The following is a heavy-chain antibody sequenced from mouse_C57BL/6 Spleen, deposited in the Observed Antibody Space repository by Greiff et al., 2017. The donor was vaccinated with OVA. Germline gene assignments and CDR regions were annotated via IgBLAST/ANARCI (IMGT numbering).Heavy chain of an antibody. CDR2: ISSGSSTI. D-gene: IGHD2-4*01. CDR3: ARPFDYAGYAMDY. J-gene: IGHJ4*01. Sequence: EVQVVESGGGLVKPGGSLKLSCAASGFTFSDYGMHWVRQAPEKGLQWVAYISSGSSTINYADTVKGRFTISRDNAKNTLFLQMTRLRSEDTAMYYCARPFDYAGYAMDYWGQGTSVTVSS. CDR1: GFTFSDYG. V-gene: IGHV5-17*01.